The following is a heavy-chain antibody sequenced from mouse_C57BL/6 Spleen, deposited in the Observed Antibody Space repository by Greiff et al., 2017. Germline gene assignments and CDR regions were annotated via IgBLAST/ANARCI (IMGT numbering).Heavy chain of an antibody. Sequence: QVQLQQPGAELVRPGSSVKLSCKASGYTFTSYWMHWVKQRPIQGLEWIGNIDPSDSETHYNQKFKDKATLTVDKSSSTAYMQLSSLTSEDSAVYYCARGYSNYWWFAYWGQGTLVTVSA. D-gene: IGHD2-5*01. V-gene: IGHV1-52*01. CDR3: ARGYSNYWWFAY. CDR1: GYTFTSYW. J-gene: IGHJ3*01. CDR2: IDPSDSET.